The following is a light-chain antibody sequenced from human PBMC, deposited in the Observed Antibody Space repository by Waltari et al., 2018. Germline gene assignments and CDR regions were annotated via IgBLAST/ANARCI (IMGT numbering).Light chain of an antibody. CDR2: QDS. J-gene: IGLJ2*01. V-gene: IGLV3-1*01. CDR1: KLGDKY. Sequence: SYELTQPPSVSVSPGQTASITCSGDKLGDKYACWYQQKPGQSPALVIYQDSNRPSGIPERFSGSNSGNTATLTISGTQAMDEADYYCQAWDSSTAVFGGGTKLTVL. CDR3: QAWDSSTAV.